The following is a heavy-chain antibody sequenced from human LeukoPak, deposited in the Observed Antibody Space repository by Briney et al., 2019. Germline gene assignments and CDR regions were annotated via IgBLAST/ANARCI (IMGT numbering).Heavy chain of an antibody. CDR3: ARGVYQKFDP. D-gene: IGHD5/OR15-5a*01. J-gene: IGHJ5*02. V-gene: IGHV3-48*03. Sequence: GGSLRLSCAASGFTFSSYEMNWVRQAPGKGLEWVSYISSSGSTIYYADSVKGRFTISRDSAKNSLYLQMNSLRAEDTAVYYCARGVYQKFDPWGQGTLVTVSS. CDR2: ISSSGSTI. CDR1: GFTFSSYE.